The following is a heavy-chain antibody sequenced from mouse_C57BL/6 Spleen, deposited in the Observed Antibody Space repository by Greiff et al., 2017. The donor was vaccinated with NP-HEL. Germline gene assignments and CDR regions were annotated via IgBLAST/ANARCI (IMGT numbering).Heavy chain of an antibody. CDR3: ARVNRGYFDY. Sequence: EVKLVESEGGLVQPGSSMKLSCTASGFTFSDYYMAWVRQVPEKGLEWVANINYDGSSTYYLDSLKSRFIISRDNAKNILYLQMSSLKSEDTATYYCARVNRGYFDYWGQGTTLTVSS. CDR2: INYDGSST. V-gene: IGHV5-16*01. CDR1: GFTFSDYY. J-gene: IGHJ2*01.